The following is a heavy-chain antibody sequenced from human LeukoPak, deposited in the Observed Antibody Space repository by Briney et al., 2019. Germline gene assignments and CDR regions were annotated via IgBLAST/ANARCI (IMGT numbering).Heavy chain of an antibody. D-gene: IGHD3-22*01. V-gene: IGHV3-11*04. J-gene: IGHJ4*02. CDR1: GFTFSDYY. CDR2: ISSSGSTI. Sequence: GGSLRLSCAASGFTFSDYYMSWIRQAPGKGLEWVSYISSSGSTIYYADSVKGRFTISRDNAKNSLYLQMNSLRAEDTAVYYCARDFRYSDYYDSSGYFDYWGKGTLVAVSS. CDR3: ARDFRYSDYYDSSGYFDY.